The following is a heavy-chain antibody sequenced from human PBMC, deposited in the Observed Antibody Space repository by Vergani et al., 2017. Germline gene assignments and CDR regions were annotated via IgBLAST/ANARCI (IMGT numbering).Heavy chain of an antibody. CDR2: INPNSGGT. D-gene: IGHD3-3*01. Sequence: QVQLVQSGAEVKKPGASVKVSCKASGYTFTGYYMHWVRQAPGQGLEWMGWINPNSGGTNYAQKFQGRVTMTRDTSISTAYMELSRLRSDDTAVYYCARDPPEYYDCWGGYYTGSWFDPWGQGTLVTVSS. CDR1: GYTFTGYY. J-gene: IGHJ5*02. V-gene: IGHV1-2*02. CDR3: ARDPPEYYDCWGGYYTGSWFDP.